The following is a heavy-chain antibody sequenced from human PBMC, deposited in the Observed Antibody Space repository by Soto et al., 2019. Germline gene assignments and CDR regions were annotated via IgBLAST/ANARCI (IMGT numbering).Heavy chain of an antibody. V-gene: IGHV2-5*02. J-gene: IGHJ5*02. Sequence: QITLKESGPTLVKPTQTLTLTCTFSGFSLNTNAVGVAWIRQPPGKALEWLALLYWDDDKRYSPSLKSRLTITTDTSKNQVVLTMTNRDPEDTATYYCAHRRVRDSSGENFDPWGQGTLVTVSS. D-gene: IGHD6-19*01. CDR1: GFSLNTNAVG. CDR2: LYWDDDK. CDR3: AHRRVRDSSGENFDP.